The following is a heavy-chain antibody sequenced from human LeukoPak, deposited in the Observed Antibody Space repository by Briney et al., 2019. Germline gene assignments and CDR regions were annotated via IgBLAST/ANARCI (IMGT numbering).Heavy chain of an antibody. Sequence: GGPLRLSCAASGFTFSTYSMNWVRQAPGKGLEWVSLINADGGITYCADSVQGRFTIARDNSKTTLYLQMNSLRAGDTAVYYCARVYSSGWYYLDYWGQGALVTVSS. CDR3: ARVYSSGWYYLDY. CDR1: GFTFSTYS. J-gene: IGHJ4*02. CDR2: INADGGIT. V-gene: IGHV3-23*03. D-gene: IGHD6-19*01.